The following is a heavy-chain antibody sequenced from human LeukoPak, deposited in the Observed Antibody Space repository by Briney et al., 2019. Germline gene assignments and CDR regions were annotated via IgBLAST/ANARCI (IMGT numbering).Heavy chain of an antibody. J-gene: IGHJ5*02. CDR2: IYTSGST. CDR1: GGSISSYY. V-gene: IGHV4-4*07. D-gene: IGHD3-3*01. CDR3: ARDKGLTIFGVAVNWFDP. Sequence: SETLSLTCTVSGGSISSYYWSWIRQPAGKGLEWIGRIYTSGSTDYNPSLKSRVTISVDTSKNQFSLKLSSVTAADTAVYYCARDKGLTIFGVAVNWFDPWGQGTLVTVSS.